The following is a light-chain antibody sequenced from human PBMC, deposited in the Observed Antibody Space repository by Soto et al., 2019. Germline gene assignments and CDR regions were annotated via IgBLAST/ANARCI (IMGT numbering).Light chain of an antibody. CDR2: DAS. CDR1: QGISSA. Sequence: GDRVTISCRASQGISSALAWYQQKPGKAPKVLIYDASTLKSGVPSRFSGSGSGTDFTLTISSLQPEDFATYYCQQFNSLPLTFGGGTKVDIK. CDR3: QQFNSLPLT. V-gene: IGKV1-13*02. J-gene: IGKJ4*01.